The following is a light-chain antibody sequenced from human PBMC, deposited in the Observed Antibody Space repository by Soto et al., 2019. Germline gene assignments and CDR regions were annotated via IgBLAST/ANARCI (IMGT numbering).Light chain of an antibody. CDR3: SSYVVSYSWV. J-gene: IGLJ3*02. V-gene: IGLV1-51*01. CDR2: QVT. Sequence: QSVLTQPPSVSAAPGQKVTISCSGSISNIGNNYVSWYQQLPGTAPKLLIYQVTKRPSGVPDRFSASKSGNTASLTVSGLQAEDEADYYCSSYVVSYSWVFGGGTKLTVL. CDR1: ISNIGNNY.